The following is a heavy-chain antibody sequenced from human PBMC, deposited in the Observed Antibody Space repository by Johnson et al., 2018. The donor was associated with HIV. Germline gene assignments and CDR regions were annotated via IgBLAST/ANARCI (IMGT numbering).Heavy chain of an antibody. J-gene: IGHJ3*02. CDR3: ARVPRIEQQLVHAFDI. CDR2: INWNGGRP. CDR1: GLSVSNNY. V-gene: IGHV3-66*01. Sequence: VQLVESGGGLVQPGGSLRLSCAASGLSVSNNYMTWVRQAPGKGLEWVSGINWNGGRPGYVDSMKGRFTISRDNSKNTLYLQMNSLRAEDTAVYYCARVPRIEQQLVHAFDIWGQGTMVTVSS. D-gene: IGHD6-13*01.